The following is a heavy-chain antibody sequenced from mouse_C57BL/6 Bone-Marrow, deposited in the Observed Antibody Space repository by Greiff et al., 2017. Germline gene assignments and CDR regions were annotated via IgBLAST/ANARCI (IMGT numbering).Heavy chain of an antibody. Sequence: EVHLVESGGGLVKPGGSLKLSCAASGFTFSDYGMHWVRQAPEKGLEWVAYISSGSSTIYYADTVKGRFTISRDNAKNTLFRQMTSLRSEDTAMYYCAREDYDYDASYYYAMDYWGQGTSVTVSS. D-gene: IGHD2-4*01. J-gene: IGHJ4*01. V-gene: IGHV5-17*01. CDR2: ISSGSSTI. CDR3: AREDYDYDASYYYAMDY. CDR1: GFTFSDYG.